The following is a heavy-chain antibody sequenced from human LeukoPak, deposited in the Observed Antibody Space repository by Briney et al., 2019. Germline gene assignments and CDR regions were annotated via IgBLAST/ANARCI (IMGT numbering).Heavy chain of an antibody. V-gene: IGHV3-30-3*01. D-gene: IGHD3-16*02. CDR1: GFTFSSYA. J-gene: IGHJ4*02. CDR2: ISYDGSNK. Sequence: PGGSLRLSCAASGFTFSSYAMHWVRQAPGKGLEWVAVISYDGSNKYYADSVKGRFTISRDNSKNTLYLQMNSLRAEDTAVYYCARDSPLGELSFARYYFDYWGQGTLVTVSS. CDR3: ARDSPLGELSFARYYFDY.